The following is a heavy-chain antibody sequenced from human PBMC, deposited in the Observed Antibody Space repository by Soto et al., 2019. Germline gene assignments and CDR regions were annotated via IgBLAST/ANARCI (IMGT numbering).Heavy chain of an antibody. Sequence: QVQLVESGGGVVQPGRSLRLSCAASGFTFSTHAMHWVRQAPGKGLECVAIVSFDGSNKYYADSVKGRFTISRDNYKNTLYLQMSVLTPEDTAFDYCAREQTDITTAGGGRIDRWGQGTLVTVSS. J-gene: IGHJ5*02. CDR3: AREQTDITTAGGGRIDR. CDR1: GFTFSTHA. CDR2: VSFDGSNK. V-gene: IGHV3-30-3*01. D-gene: IGHD6-13*01.